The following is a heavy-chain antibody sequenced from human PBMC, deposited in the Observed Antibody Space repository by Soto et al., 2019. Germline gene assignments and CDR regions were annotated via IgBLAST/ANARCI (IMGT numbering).Heavy chain of an antibody. Sequence: QVQLQQWGAGLLKPSETLSLTCAVYGGSFSGYYWSWIRQPPGKGLEWIGEINHSGSTNYNPSLKSRVTIPVDTSKNQFSLKLSSVTAADTAVYYCARLALRFHGAFDIWGQGTMVTVSS. CDR2: INHSGST. CDR3: ARLALRFHGAFDI. D-gene: IGHD3-3*01. CDR1: GGSFSGYY. V-gene: IGHV4-34*01. J-gene: IGHJ3*02.